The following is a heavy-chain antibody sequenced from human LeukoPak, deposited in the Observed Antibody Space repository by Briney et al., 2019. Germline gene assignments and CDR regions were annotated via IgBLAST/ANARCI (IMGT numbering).Heavy chain of an antibody. CDR2: ISSSSSYI. V-gene: IGHV3-21*01. Sequence: GGSLRLSCAASGFTFSSYSMNWVRQAPGKGLEWVSSISSSSSYIYYADSVKGRFTISRDNAKNSLYLQMNSLRAEDTAVYYCARDPASSSGWTYYFDYWGQGTLVTVSS. CDR1: GFTFSSYS. J-gene: IGHJ4*02. D-gene: IGHD6-19*01. CDR3: ARDPASSSGWTYYFDY.